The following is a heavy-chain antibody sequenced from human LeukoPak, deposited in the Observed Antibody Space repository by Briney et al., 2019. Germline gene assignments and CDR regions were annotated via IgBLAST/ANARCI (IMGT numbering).Heavy chain of an antibody. CDR1: GYTFTGYY. CDR2: INPNSGGT. Sequence: ASVKVSCKASGYTFTGYYMHWVRQAPGQGLEWMGWINPNSGGTNFAQKFQGRVTMTRDTSISTAYMELSRLRSDDTAVYYCARECPSSGCDYYYYYGMDVWGQGTTVTVSS. D-gene: IGHD6-19*01. V-gene: IGHV1-2*02. J-gene: IGHJ6*02. CDR3: ARECPSSGCDYYYYYGMDV.